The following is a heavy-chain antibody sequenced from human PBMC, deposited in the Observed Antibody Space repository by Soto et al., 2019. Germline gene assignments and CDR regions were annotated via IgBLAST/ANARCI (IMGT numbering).Heavy chain of an antibody. Sequence: EVQLVESGGGLVQPGRSLRLSCVGSGFTFDDYGMHWVRQAPGKGLEWVSGISWDSGSIGYAESVKGRFTIPRDNAKNGLYLPMNSLRTEDQARYFCAKTRGGIDYWGQGTLVTVSS. J-gene: IGHJ4*02. V-gene: IGHV3-9*01. CDR3: AKTRGGIDY. CDR1: GFTFDDYG. CDR2: ISWDSGSI. D-gene: IGHD3-16*01.